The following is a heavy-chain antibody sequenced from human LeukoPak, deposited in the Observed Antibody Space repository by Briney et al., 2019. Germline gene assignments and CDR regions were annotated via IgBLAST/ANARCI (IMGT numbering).Heavy chain of an antibody. CDR3: ARDLLDTSMVHYWYFDL. CDR1: GGSISSGGYY. V-gene: IGHV4-31*03. D-gene: IGHD5-18*01. CDR2: IYYNRST. Sequence: PSETLSLTCTVSGGSISSGGYYWSWIRQPPGKGLEWIGYIYYNRSTYYNPSLKSRVTISVDTSKNQFSLKLSSVTAADTAVYYCARDLLDTSMVHYWYFDLWGRGTLVTVSS. J-gene: IGHJ2*01.